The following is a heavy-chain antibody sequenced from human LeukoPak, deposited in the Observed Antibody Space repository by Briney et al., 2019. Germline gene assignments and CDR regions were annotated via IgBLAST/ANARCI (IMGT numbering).Heavy chain of an antibody. D-gene: IGHD4-11*01. CDR2: NHYSGST. J-gene: IGHJ4*02. CDR1: GGSISSGGFY. Sequence: SETLSLTCTVSGGSISSGGFYWSWIRQHPGKGLEWIGYNHYSGSTYYNPSLNSRVTISVDTSANHFSLKVSSVTAADTAVYYCARDAIDSNYFDFWGQGTLVTVSS. CDR3: ARDAIDSNYFDF. V-gene: IGHV4-31*03.